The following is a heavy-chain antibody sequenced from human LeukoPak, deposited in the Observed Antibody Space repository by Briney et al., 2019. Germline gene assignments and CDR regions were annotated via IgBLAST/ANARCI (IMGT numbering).Heavy chain of an antibody. D-gene: IGHD2-21*02. CDR3: TRVLGGDNAFDI. V-gene: IGHV3-74*01. Sequence: GGSLRLSCAASGFSFSSYWMHWVRQAPGKGLEWVSRVTSDGTGTSYADSVKGRFTISRDNAKDTFYLQMNSLRADDTSIYYCTRVLGGDNAFDIWGQGTMVTVSS. J-gene: IGHJ3*02. CDR1: GFSFSSYW. CDR2: VTSDGTGT.